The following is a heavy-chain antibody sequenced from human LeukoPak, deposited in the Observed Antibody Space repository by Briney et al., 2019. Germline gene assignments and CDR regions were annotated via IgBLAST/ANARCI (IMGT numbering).Heavy chain of an antibody. V-gene: IGHV3-30*18. J-gene: IGHJ4*02. CDR2: ISYDGNKK. Sequence: PGGSLRLSCAASGFTFSNYGTHWVRQAPGKGLEWVAVISYDGNKKYCADSVKGRFTISRDNSKNTLFLQMDSLGTEDTAVYYCAQNGYSSSWYLPYFDYWGQGTLVTVSS. CDR1: GFTFSNYG. D-gene: IGHD6-13*01. CDR3: AQNGYSSSWYLPYFDY.